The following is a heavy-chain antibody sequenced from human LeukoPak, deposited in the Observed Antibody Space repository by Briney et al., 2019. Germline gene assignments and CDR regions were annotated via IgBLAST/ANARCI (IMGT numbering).Heavy chain of an antibody. Sequence: SETLSLTCTVSGGSISSYYWSWIRQPPGKGLEWIGYIYYSGSTNYNPSLKSRVTISVDTSKNQFSLKLSSVTAADTAVYYCARATDSCWYAFDYWGQGTLVAVSS. D-gene: IGHD6-19*01. J-gene: IGHJ4*02. V-gene: IGHV4-59*01. CDR3: ARATDSCWYAFDY. CDR2: IYYSGST. CDR1: GGSISSYY.